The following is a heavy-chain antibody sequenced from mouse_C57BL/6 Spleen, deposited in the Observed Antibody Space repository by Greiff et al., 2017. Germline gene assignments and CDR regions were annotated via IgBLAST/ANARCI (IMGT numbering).Heavy chain of an antibody. CDR2: FYPGSGSI. Sequence: VQLQQSGAELVKPGASVKLSCKASGYTFTEYTIHWVKQRSGQGLEWIGWFYPGSGSIKYNEKFKDKATLTADKSSSTVYMELSRLTSEDSAVYFCARQIYYDYDGYYYAMDYWGQGTSVTVSS. CDR3: ARQIYYDYDGYYYAMDY. CDR1: GYTFTEYT. J-gene: IGHJ4*01. V-gene: IGHV1-62-2*01. D-gene: IGHD2-4*01.